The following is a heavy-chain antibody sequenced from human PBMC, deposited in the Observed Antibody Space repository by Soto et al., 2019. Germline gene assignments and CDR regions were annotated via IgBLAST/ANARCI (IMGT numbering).Heavy chain of an antibody. Sequence: QVQLQESGPGLVKPSETLSLTCTVSGGSISNYYWSWIRQPPGKGLEWIAYISSSGSTKYNPSLRSRVTISLDTSKNQFSLKSSSVTAADTAVYYCARLAPRDGDPKTVRAFEIWGQGTMVTVSS. CDR2: ISSSGST. CDR3: ARLAPRDGDPKTVRAFEI. J-gene: IGHJ3*02. CDR1: GGSISNYY. V-gene: IGHV4-59*01. D-gene: IGHD1-1*01.